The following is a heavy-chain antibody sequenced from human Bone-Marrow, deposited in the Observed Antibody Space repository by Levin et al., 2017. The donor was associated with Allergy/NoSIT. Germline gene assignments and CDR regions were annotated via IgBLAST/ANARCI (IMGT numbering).Heavy chain of an antibody. CDR3: GRDSVGNPTRRSGY. V-gene: IGHV3-23*01. J-gene: IGHJ4*02. CDR1: GFTFNLYD. Sequence: GGSLRLSCVASGFTFNLYDMSWVRQVPGKGLEWVSAISADGLSTYYADSVKGRLPISRDNSKNTVFLQMNSLRADDTAVYYCGRDSVGNPTRRSGYGGQGGLVTVSS. CDR2: ISADGLST. D-gene: IGHD4-23*01.